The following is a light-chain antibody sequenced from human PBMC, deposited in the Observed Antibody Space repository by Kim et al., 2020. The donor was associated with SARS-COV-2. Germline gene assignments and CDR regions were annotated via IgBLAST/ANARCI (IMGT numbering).Light chain of an antibody. V-gene: IGKV3-20*01. CDR3: QQYGISPPYT. J-gene: IGKJ2*01. Sequence: SPGERANLACRASQSVSSSYLAWYQQKPGQAPRLLIYGASSRATGIPDRFSGSGSGTDFTLTISRLEPEDFAVYYCQQYGISPPYTFGQGTKLEI. CDR2: GAS. CDR1: QSVSSSY.